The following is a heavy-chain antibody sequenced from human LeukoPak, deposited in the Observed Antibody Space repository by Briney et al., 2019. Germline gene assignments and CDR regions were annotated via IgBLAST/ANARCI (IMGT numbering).Heavy chain of an antibody. Sequence: GGSLRLSCAASGFTFSSYAMSWVRQAPGKGLEWVSSISGNGGSTHYADSVKGRFTISRDNSKNTLYLQMGSLRAEDMAVYYCARAGFGEPYYFDYWGQGTLVTVSS. CDR3: ARAGFGEPYYFDY. D-gene: IGHD3-10*01. V-gene: IGHV3-23*01. CDR2: ISGNGGST. CDR1: GFTFSSYA. J-gene: IGHJ4*02.